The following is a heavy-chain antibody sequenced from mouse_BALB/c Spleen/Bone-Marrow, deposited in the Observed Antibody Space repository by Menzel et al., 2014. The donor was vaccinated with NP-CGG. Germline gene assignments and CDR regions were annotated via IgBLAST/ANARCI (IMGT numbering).Heavy chain of an antibody. CDR2: IDPANGNT. CDR1: GFNTKDTY. Sequence: EVQLQQSGAELVKPGASVKLSCTASGFNTKDTYMHWVKQRPEQGLEWIGRIDPANGNTNYDPRFQGKATITADTSSNTASPQLSSLTSEDTAVYYSARYGGRYYAMDYWGQRTPVTLSS. V-gene: IGHV14-3*02. J-gene: IGHJ4*01. CDR3: ARYGGRYYAMDY. D-gene: IGHD1-1*01.